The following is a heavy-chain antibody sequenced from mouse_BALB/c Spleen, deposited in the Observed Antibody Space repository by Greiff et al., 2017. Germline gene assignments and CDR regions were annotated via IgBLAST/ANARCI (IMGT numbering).Heavy chain of an antibody. J-gene: IGHJ4*01. D-gene: IGHD1-1*01. CDR2: ISSGGSTI. CDR1: GFTFSSFG. Sequence: DVLLVESGGGLVQPGGSRKLSCAASGFTFSSFGMHWVRQAPEKGLEWVAYISSGGSTIYYADTVKGRFTISRDNPKNTLFLQMTSLRSEDTAMYYCARAEDYYGSSDEMEKWGEGSSGTVSS. V-gene: IGHV5-17*02. CDR3: ARAEDYYGSSDEMEK.